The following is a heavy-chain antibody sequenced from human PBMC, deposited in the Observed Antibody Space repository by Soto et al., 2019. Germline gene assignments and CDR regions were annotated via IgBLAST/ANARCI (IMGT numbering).Heavy chain of an antibody. CDR1: GYTFTGYY. D-gene: IGHD2-2*02. J-gene: IGHJ6*02. CDR2: INPNSGGT. Sequence: GASVKVSCKASGYTFTGYYMHWVRQAPGQGLEWMGWINPNSGGTNYAQKFPGRATMTRDTSISTAYMELSRLRSDDTAVYYCARGIVLVQAAISRRYYYYVMAVWGQGTTVTVSS. V-gene: IGHV1-2*02. CDR3: ARGIVLVQAAISRRYYYYVMAV.